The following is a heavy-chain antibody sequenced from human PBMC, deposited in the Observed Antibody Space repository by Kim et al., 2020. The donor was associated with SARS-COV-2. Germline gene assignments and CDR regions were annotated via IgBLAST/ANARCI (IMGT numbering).Heavy chain of an antibody. D-gene: IGHD6-13*01. V-gene: IGHV3-30*18. CDR2: ISTDGRDK. CDR1: GFTFRSYA. J-gene: IGHJ4*02. Sequence: GGSLRLSCAASGFTFRSYAMHWVRQAPGKGLEWVAVISTDGRDKHYADSVKGRFPISRDNPKNTLYLQMNSLRPEDTAVYYCVKDRQIAAAGYYFEYWGQGTLVTVSS. CDR3: VKDRQIAAAGYYFEY.